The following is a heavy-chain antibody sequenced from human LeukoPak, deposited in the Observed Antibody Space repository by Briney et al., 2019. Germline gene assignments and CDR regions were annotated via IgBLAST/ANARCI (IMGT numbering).Heavy chain of an antibody. CDR1: GGSISSSNW. D-gene: IGHD3-9*01. J-gene: IGHJ3*02. Sequence: TSGTLSLTCAVSGGSISSSNWWSWVRQPPGKGLEWIGEIYHSGSTNYNPSLKSRVTISVDKSKNQFSLKLSSETAADTAVYYCARDPYDTTFHDAFDIWGQGTMVTVSS. CDR2: IYHSGST. CDR3: ARDPYDTTFHDAFDI. V-gene: IGHV4-4*02.